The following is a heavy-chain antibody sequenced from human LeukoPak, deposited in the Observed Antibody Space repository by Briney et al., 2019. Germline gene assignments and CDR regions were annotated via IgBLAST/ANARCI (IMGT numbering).Heavy chain of an antibody. CDR3: ARAVSWTDYYYYMDV. J-gene: IGHJ6*03. V-gene: IGHV4-59*01. CDR2: IYYSGST. CDR1: GGSISSYY. D-gene: IGHD6-13*01. Sequence: PSETLSLTCTVSGGSISSYYWSWIRQPPGKGLEWIGYIYYSGSTNYNPSLKSRVTISVDTSKNQFSLKLSSVTAADTAVYYCARAVSWTDYYYYMDVWGKGTTVTVSS.